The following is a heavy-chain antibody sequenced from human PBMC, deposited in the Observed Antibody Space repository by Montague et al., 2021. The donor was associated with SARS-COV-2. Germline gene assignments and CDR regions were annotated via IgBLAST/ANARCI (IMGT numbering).Heavy chain of an antibody. V-gene: IGHV3-21*01. CDR3: ARDHFPDILTGYYLY. J-gene: IGHJ4*02. CDR1: GFTFSSYS. CDR2: ISGSSSYI. Sequence: SLRLSCAASGFTFSSYSMNWVRQAPGKGLEWVSSISGSSSYIYYTDSVKGRFTISRDNAKNSLYLQMNSLRVEDTAVYYCARDHFPDILTGYYLYWGQGTLVTVSS. D-gene: IGHD3-9*01.